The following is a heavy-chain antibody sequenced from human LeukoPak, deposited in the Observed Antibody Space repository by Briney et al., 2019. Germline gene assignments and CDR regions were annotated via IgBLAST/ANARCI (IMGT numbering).Heavy chain of an antibody. CDR3: ARSGWTYYYGSGSYGPFDI. CDR1: GGSISSHY. CDR2: IYYSGST. J-gene: IGHJ3*02. D-gene: IGHD3-10*01. Sequence: SETLSLTCTVSGGSISSHYWSWIRQPPGKGLEWIGYIYYSGSTNYNPSLKSRVTISADTSKNQFSLKLSSVTAADTAVYYCARSGWTYYYGSGSYGPFDIWGQGTMVTVSS. V-gene: IGHV4-59*11.